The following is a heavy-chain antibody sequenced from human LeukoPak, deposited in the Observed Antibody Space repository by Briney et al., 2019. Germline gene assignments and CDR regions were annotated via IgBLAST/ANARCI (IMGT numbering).Heavy chain of an antibody. J-gene: IGHJ4*02. CDR2: IKQDGSEK. Sequence: PGGSLRLSCAASGFTFSSYWMNWVRQAPGKGLEWVANIKQDGSEKYYVDSVKGRFTISRDNAKNSLYLQMNTLRAEDTAVYYCARDQGGLNSYGSSPVDYWGQGTLVTVSS. CDR3: ARDQGGLNSYGSSPVDY. V-gene: IGHV3-7*01. D-gene: IGHD5-18*01. CDR1: GFTFSSYW.